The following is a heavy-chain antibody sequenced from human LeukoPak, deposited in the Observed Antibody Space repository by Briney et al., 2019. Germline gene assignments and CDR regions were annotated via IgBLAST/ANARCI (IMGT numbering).Heavy chain of an antibody. CDR3: ARDSSSWLYFDY. D-gene: IGHD6-13*01. Sequence: GGSLRLSCAASGFTFSSYCMNWVRQPPGKGLEWVSSISSSSYIYYADSVKGRFTISRDNAKNSLYLQLNSLRAEDTAVYYCARDSSSWLYFDYWGQGTLVTVSS. CDR2: ISSSSYI. J-gene: IGHJ4*02. V-gene: IGHV3-21*01. CDR1: GFTFSSYC.